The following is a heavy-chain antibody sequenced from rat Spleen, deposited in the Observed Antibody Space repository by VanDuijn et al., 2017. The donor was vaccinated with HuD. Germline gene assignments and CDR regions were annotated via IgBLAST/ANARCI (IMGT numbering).Heavy chain of an antibody. V-gene: IGHV3-1*01. J-gene: IGHJ4*01. Sequence: EVQLQESGPGLVKPSQSLSLTCSVTGYSIPSNYWGWIRKFPGNKMEWMGYISYRRSTSYNPSLKSRISITRDTSKNQFFLQLNSVTTEDTATYYCVREGGYNPYVMDAWGQGASVTVSS. CDR2: ISYRRST. CDR3: VREGGYNPYVMDA. CDR1: GYSIPSNY. D-gene: IGHD1-9*01.